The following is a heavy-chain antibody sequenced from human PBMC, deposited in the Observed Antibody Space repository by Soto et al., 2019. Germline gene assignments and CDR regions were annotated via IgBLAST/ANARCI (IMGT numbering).Heavy chain of an antibody. CDR1: GGSISSYY. CDR3: ARWGYSSSWFTFEY. Sequence: SETLSLTCTVSGGSISSYYWSWIRQPPGKGLEWIGYIYYSGSTNYNPSLKSRVTISVDTSKNQFSLKLSSVTAADTAVYYCARWGYSSSWFTFEYWGQGTLVTVSS. J-gene: IGHJ4*02. D-gene: IGHD6-13*01. V-gene: IGHV4-59*01. CDR2: IYYSGST.